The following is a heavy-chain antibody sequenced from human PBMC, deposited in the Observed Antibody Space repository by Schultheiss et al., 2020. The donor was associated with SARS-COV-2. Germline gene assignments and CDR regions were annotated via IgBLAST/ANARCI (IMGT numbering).Heavy chain of an antibody. CDR2: IYDSGST. CDR1: GGSISSYY. D-gene: IGHD6-13*01. Sequence: SETLSLTCTVSGGSISSYYWSWIRQPPGKGLEWIGSIYDSGSTNYNPSLKSRVTISVDTSKNQFSLKLSSVTAADTAVYYCARAGYKGKQLVQWWFDPWGQGTLVTVSS. J-gene: IGHJ5*02. CDR3: ARAGYKGKQLVQWWFDP. V-gene: IGHV4-59*08.